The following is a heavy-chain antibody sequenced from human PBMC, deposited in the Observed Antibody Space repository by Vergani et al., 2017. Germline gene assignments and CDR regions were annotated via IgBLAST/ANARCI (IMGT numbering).Heavy chain of an antibody. J-gene: IGHJ6*02. CDR1: GATFRSNT. V-gene: IGHV1-18*01. D-gene: IGHD2-21*02. CDR2: ISAYNGNT. Sequence: QVQLVQSGAEVKKPGSSVKVSCKASGATFRSNTISWVRQVPGQGLEWMGWISAYNGNTNYAQKLQGRVTMTTDTSTSTAYMELRSLRSDDTAVYYCARDPRGYGGDPEDYYYGMDVWGQGTTVTVSS. CDR3: ARDPRGYGGDPEDYYYGMDV.